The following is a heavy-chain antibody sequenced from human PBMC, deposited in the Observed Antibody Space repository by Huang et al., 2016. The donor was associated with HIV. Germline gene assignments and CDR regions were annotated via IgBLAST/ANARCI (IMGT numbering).Heavy chain of an antibody. CDR1: GGSFSNYH. CDR2: INHSGST. D-gene: IGHD3-16*01. CDR3: AGMDETYYYYVLDV. Sequence: QAHLEQWGAGLLKPSETLSLTCAVYGGSFSNYHWSWIRQPPGKGLEWMGLINHSGSTNYHPSLRSRVTMSVDLSKNQFSLKLGSVTAADTAIYYCAGMDETYYYYVLDVWGQGTTVTVSS. V-gene: IGHV4-34*01. J-gene: IGHJ6*02.